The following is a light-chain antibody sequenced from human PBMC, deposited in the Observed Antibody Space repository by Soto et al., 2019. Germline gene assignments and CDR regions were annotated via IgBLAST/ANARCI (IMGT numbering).Light chain of an antibody. CDR3: QQRSN. CDR1: QSVSSY. Sequence: EIVLTQSPATLSLSPGERATLSCRASQSVSSYLAWYQQKPGQAPRLLIYDASNRATGIPARFSGSGSGTDFTHTISSLEPEDFGVYYCQQRSNFGGGTKVEIK. CDR2: DAS. V-gene: IGKV3-11*01. J-gene: IGKJ4*01.